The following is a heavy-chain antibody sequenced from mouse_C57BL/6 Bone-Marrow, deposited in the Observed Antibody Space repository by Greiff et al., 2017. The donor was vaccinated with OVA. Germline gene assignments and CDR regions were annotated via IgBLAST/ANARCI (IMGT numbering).Heavy chain of an antibody. J-gene: IGHJ3*01. CDR2: IDPENGDT. V-gene: IGHV14-4*01. CDR3: TDDYDWFAY. D-gene: IGHD2-4*01. Sequence: VQLKESGAELVRPGASVKLSCTASGFNIKDDYMHWVKQRPEQGLEWIGWIDPENGDTEYASKFQGKATITADTSSNTAYLQLSSLTSEDTAVYYCTDDYDWFAYWGQGTLVTVSA. CDR1: GFNIKDDY.